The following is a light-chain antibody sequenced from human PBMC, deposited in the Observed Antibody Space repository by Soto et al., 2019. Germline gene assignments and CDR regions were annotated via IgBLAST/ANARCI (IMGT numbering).Light chain of an antibody. Sequence: QSVLTQPPSVSGAPGQRVTISCTGSSSNIGAGYDVHWYQQLPGTAPKLLMYGNSNRPSGVPDRFSGSKSGTSASLAITGLQAEDEADYYCQSYDSSLRGSEVFGTGTKLTVL. CDR1: SSNIGAGYD. CDR2: GNS. V-gene: IGLV1-40*01. CDR3: QSYDSSLRGSEV. J-gene: IGLJ1*01.